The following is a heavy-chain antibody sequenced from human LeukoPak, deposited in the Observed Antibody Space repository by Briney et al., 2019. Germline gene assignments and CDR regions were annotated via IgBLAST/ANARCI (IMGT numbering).Heavy chain of an antibody. CDR2: IQFHGSDI. CDR1: GFSFTESG. V-gene: IGHV3-30*02. Sequence: GGSLRLSCAASGFSFTESGIHWVRQAPGRGLEWLAFIQFHGSDIFYADSVEGRFTISRDNSRNTLYLQMNSLRPEDTAVYYCAIDNPIEKVPGLGPGSWGQGTLVTVSS. CDR3: AIDNPIEKVPGLGPGS. D-gene: IGHD2-2*01. J-gene: IGHJ5*02.